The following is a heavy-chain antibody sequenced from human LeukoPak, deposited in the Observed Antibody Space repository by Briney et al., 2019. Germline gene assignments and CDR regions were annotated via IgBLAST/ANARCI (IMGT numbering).Heavy chain of an antibody. V-gene: IGHV4-34*01. CDR1: GGSISSYY. D-gene: IGHD6-13*01. CDR3: ASLILIAAGSDF. Sequence: SETLSLTCTVSGGSISSYYWSWIRQPPGKGLEWIGEINHRGSTTYNPSLKSRVSMSIDTSKNQFSLQLTSVTAADTAVYYCASLILIAAGSDFWGQGNQVTVSS. CDR2: INHRGST. J-gene: IGHJ4*02.